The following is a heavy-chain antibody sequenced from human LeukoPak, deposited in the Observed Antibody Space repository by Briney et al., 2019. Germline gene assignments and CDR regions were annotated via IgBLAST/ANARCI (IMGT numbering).Heavy chain of an antibody. CDR3: ARHYGP. Sequence: SETLSLTCIVSGASISTNTHYWGWVRQPPGKGLEWIASIHHTGTPYYNPSLKSRVTISVDTSKNQFSLKLSSVTAADTAVYYCARHYGPWGQGTLVTVSS. V-gene: IGHV4-39*01. J-gene: IGHJ5*02. CDR1: GASISTNTHY. D-gene: IGHD3-10*01. CDR2: IHHTGTP.